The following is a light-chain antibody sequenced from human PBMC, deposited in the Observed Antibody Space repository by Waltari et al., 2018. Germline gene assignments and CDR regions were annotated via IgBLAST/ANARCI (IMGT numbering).Light chain of an antibody. CDR2: TAS. Sequence: TCRASQTITSHLNWFQQQPGRAPKLLINTASSLQSGVPSRFSGSGSGTQFTLTISSLQPEDFATYFCQQSYITPYTFGQGTKVEIK. CDR3: QQSYITPYT. CDR1: QTITSH. V-gene: IGKV1-39*01. J-gene: IGKJ2*01.